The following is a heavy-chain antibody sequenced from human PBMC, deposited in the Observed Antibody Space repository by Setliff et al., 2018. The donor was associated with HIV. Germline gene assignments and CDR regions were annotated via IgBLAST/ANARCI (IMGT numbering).Heavy chain of an antibody. D-gene: IGHD3-3*01. V-gene: IGHV1-69-2*01. J-gene: IGHJ5*02. CDR2: VDPKNGKT. CDR1: GYTFTDYY. CDR3: VKGQFLEWFNWFDP. Sequence: GASVKVSCKASGYTFTDYYMHWVQQAPGKGLEWMGRVDPKNGKTLYAENLRGRFTISRDNAKNTLYLQMSSLRSEDTAVYYCVKGQFLEWFNWFDPWGQGTLVTVSS.